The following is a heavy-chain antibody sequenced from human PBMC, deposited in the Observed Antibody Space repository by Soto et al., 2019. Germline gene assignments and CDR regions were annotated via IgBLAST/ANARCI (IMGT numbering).Heavy chain of an antibody. CDR1: GFTFSSFW. V-gene: IGHV3-7*04. CDR3: AGGTVMPGVDY. CDR2: IKQDGSER. Sequence: GGSLRLSCAVSGFTFSSFWMSWVRQTPGKGLEWVANIKQDGSERNYVDSVKGRFTISRDNAKNSLYLQMNSLTVEDTAVYYWAGGTVMPGVDYGGQGKLVTVSS. D-gene: IGHD3-16*01. J-gene: IGHJ4*02.